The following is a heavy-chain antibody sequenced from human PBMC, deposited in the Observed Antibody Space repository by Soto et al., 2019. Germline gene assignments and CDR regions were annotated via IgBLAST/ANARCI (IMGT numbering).Heavy chain of an antibody. J-gene: IGHJ5*02. V-gene: IGHV3-21*01. CDR1: GFTFSSYS. Sequence: EVQLVESGGGLVKPGGSLRLSCAASGFTFSSYSMTWVRQAPGKGLECVSSISSSGNTIYYADSLKGRFTISRDNAKNSLDLQMDSLGADDTALYYCARALSSLIAVPGSWGKGTLVTVSS. CDR2: ISSSGNTI. CDR3: ARALSSLIAVPGS. D-gene: IGHD6-19*01.